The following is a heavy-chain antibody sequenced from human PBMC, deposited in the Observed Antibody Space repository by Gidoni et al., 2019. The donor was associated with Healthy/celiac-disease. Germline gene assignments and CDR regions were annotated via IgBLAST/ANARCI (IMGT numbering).Heavy chain of an antibody. Sequence: VPLVESGGGVVQPGRSLRLSCAASGVTFSSYAMHWVRQAPGKGLEWVAVISYDGSNKYYADSVKGRFTISRDNSKNTLYLQMNSLRAEDTAVYYCARDACSGGSCRPAYYFDYWGQGTLVTVSS. CDR1: GVTFSSYA. D-gene: IGHD2-15*01. J-gene: IGHJ4*02. CDR3: ARDACSGGSCRPAYYFDY. V-gene: IGHV3-30-3*01. CDR2: ISYDGSNK.